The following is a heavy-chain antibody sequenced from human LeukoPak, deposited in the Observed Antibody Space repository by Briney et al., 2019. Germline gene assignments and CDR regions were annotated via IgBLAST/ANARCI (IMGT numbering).Heavy chain of an antibody. D-gene: IGHD6-13*01. J-gene: IGHJ4*02. CDR1: EFPFSGYT. CDR3: ARESRQQLALAD. V-gene: IGHV3-30*04. Sequence: PGGSLRLSCAASEFPFSGYTMHWVRQVPGKGLEWLAVIPYDGGNADYADSVKGRFTISRDNAKNTLYLQMNSLRAEDTAVYYCARESRQQLALADWGQGTLVTVSS. CDR2: IPYDGGNA.